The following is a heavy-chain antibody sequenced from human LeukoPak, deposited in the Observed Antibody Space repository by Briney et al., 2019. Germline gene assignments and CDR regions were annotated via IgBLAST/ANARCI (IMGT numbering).Heavy chain of an antibody. V-gene: IGHV1-18*01. J-gene: IGHJ5*02. CDR2: ISAYNGNT. CDR3: ARDQSPMVRGVIDAWFDP. D-gene: IGHD3-10*01. CDR1: GYTFTSYG. Sequence: ASVKVSCKASGYTFTSYGISWVRQAPGQGLEWMGWISAYNGNTNYAQKLQGRVTMTTDTSTSTAYMELRSLRSDDRAVYYCARDQSPMVRGVIDAWFDPWGQGTLVTVSS.